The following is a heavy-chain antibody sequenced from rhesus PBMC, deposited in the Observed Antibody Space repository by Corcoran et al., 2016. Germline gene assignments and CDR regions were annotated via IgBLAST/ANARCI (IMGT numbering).Heavy chain of an antibody. D-gene: IGHD6-31*01. J-gene: IGHJ3*01. CDR1: GGSISSNY. CDR3: ARVAVQQRLVHAFDF. CDR2: IPGSGGST. V-gene: IGHV4-173*01. Sequence: QLQLQESCPGLVKPSETLSLTCAVSGGSISSNYWSWIRQPPGKGLEWIGRIPGSGGSTDHNPALKSRVTISTDTSKNQFSLNLSAVTAADTAVYYCARVAVQQRLVHAFDFWGQGLRVTVSS.